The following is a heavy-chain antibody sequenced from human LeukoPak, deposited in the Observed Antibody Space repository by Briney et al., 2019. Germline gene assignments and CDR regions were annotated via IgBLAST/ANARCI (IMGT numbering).Heavy chain of an antibody. CDR3: AKDRPKSARDRAVAGPH. Sequence: QPGGSLRLSCAASGFTYSSYGMHWVRQAPGKGLEWVAFIRYDGSNKYYADSVKGRFTTSRDNSKNTLYLQMNSLRAEDTAVYYCAKDRPKSARDRAVAGPHWGQGTLVTVSS. V-gene: IGHV3-30*02. CDR2: IRYDGSNK. CDR1: GFTYSSYG. D-gene: IGHD6-19*01. J-gene: IGHJ4*02.